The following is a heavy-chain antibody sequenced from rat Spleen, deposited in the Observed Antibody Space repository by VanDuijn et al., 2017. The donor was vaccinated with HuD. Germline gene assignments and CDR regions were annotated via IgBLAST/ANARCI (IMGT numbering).Heavy chain of an antibody. CDR2: INTDSSRT. CDR1: GFTFSSYV. Sequence: EVQLVESGGGLVQPGSSLKVSCVASGFTFSSYVMHWFRQAPENGVEWLAYINTDSSRTHYAEIVKGRFTISRDNAKNTVDMQLSSLRSGDTAMYFCARETGSSRHFDFWGPRIMVTVSS. V-gene: IGHV5-43*01. CDR3: ARETGSSRHFDF. D-gene: IGHD5-1*01. J-gene: IGHJ1*01.